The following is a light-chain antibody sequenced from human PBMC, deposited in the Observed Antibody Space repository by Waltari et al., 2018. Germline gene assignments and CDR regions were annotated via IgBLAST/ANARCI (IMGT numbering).Light chain of an antibody. CDR3: CSFLASNTADVT. CDR2: EAF. Sequence: QFALTQPASVSGSPGQSATLPCTRSFVRLASVSWYQPHPGSAPKLLLYEAFKRPSGVPSRFSGSTSGNTASLTISGLQAEDEADYYCCSFLASNTADVTFGGGTKLTVL. V-gene: IGLV2-23*01. CDR1: RSFVRLAS. J-gene: IGLJ2*01.